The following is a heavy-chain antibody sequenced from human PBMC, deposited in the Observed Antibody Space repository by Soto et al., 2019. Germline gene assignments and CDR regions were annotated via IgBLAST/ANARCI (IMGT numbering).Heavy chain of an antibody. CDR1: GGSFSGYY. CDR2: INHSGST. D-gene: IGHD3-3*01. Sequence: PSETLSLTCAVYGGSFSGYYWSWIRQPPGKRLEWIGEINHSGSTNYNPSLKSRVTISVDTSKNQFSLKLSSVTAADTAVYYCARGVSYDFWSGYITRGWFDPWGQGTLVTVSS. V-gene: IGHV4-34*01. CDR3: ARGVSYDFWSGYITRGWFDP. J-gene: IGHJ5*02.